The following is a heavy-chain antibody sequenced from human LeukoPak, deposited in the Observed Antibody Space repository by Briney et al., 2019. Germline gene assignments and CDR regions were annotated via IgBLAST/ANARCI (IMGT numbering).Heavy chain of an antibody. Sequence: SGTLSLTCAVSGISISSSSWWSWVRQPPGKGLEWVGEIYHTENTNYSPSLTSRISISLDKSKNQFSLKLTSVTAADTAVYYCATGGSRYCSGGGCYFDYWGQGTLVTVSS. J-gene: IGHJ4*02. D-gene: IGHD2-15*01. V-gene: IGHV4-4*02. CDR3: ATGGSRYCSGGGCYFDY. CDR2: IYHTENT. CDR1: GISISSSSW.